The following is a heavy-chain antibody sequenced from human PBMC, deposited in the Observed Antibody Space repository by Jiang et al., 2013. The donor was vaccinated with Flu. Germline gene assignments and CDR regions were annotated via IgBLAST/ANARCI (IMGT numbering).Heavy chain of an antibody. CDR2: IRVYNGNT. V-gene: IGHV1-18*04. J-gene: IGHJ4*02. CDR3: AREFGYYGSGRYDF. Sequence: SVKLSCKASGYYFTSYALAWVRQAPGQGLEWMGWIRVYNGNTKIAENLQGRVTMTIDTSTSTAYLDLTSLRSDDTAVYYCAREFGYYGSGRYDFWGQGTLVTVSS. CDR1: GYYFTSYA. D-gene: IGHD3-10*01.